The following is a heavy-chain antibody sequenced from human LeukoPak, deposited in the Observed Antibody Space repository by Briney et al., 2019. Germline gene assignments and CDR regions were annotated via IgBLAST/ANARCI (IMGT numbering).Heavy chain of an antibody. Sequence: SETLSLTCTVSGGSISSSSYYWGWIRQPPGKGLEWIGSIYYSGSTYYNPSLKSRVTISVDTSKNQFSLKLSSVTAADTAVYYCARVVGIAARYYYFDYWGQGTLVTVSS. CDR1: GGSISSSSYY. V-gene: IGHV4-39*07. D-gene: IGHD6-13*01. CDR2: IYYSGST. J-gene: IGHJ4*02. CDR3: ARVVGIAARYYYFDY.